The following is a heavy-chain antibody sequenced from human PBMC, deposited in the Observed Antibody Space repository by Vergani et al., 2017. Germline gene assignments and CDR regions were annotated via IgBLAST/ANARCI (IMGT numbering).Heavy chain of an antibody. D-gene: IGHD6-13*01. CDR2: IYYSGST. Sequence: VQLVESGGGLIQPGGSLRLSCAASGFTVSSNYMSWVRQAPGKGLEWIGSIYYSGSTYYNPSLKSRVTISVDTSKNQFSLKLSSVTAADTAVYYCARKTAGSDAFDIWGQGTMVTVSS. CDR1: GFTVSSNY. V-gene: IGHV4-59*05. J-gene: IGHJ3*02. CDR3: ARKTAGSDAFDI.